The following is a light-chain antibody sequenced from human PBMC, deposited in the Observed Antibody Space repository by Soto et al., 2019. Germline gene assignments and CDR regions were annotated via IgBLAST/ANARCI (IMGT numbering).Light chain of an antibody. Sequence: SAVPLPVSPCERATLSCRASQSVSSTLAWYTQKPGQAARHLLYGAATRANGSPGRSSSGGSWTNETLTISSLVQAEDAVHYCHQDGTSLTRTSGQGTKL. CDR2: GAA. V-gene: IGKV3-20*01. CDR1: QSVSST. J-gene: IGKJ1*01. CDR3: HQDGTSLTRT.